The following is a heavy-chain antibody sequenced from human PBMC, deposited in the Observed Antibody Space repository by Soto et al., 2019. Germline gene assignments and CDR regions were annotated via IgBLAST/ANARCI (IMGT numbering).Heavy chain of an antibody. CDR1: GGSISSGDYY. CDR2: IYYSGST. CDR3: ARLWASSRDAFDI. V-gene: IGHV4-30-4*01. D-gene: IGHD2-2*01. J-gene: IGHJ3*02. Sequence: QVQLQESGPGLVKPSQTLSLTCTVSGGSISSGDYYWSWIRQPPGKGLEWIGYIYYSGSTYYNPSRKSRVTISVDTSKHQFSLKLSSVTAADTAVYYCARLWASSRDAFDIWGQGTMVTVSS.